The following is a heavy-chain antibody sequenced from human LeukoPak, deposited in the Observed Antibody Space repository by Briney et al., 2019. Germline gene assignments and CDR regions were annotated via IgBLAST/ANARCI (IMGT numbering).Heavy chain of an antibody. J-gene: IGHJ4*02. D-gene: IGHD3-10*01. CDR3: GGGFMVRGVNTHPFDY. Sequence: SETLSLTCTVSGGSISSYYWSWIRQPAGKGLEWIGRIYTSGSANYNPSLKSRVTMSVDTSKNQFSLKLSSVTAADTAVYYCGGGFMVRGVNTHPFDYWGQGTLVTVSS. CDR2: IYTSGSA. V-gene: IGHV4-4*07. CDR1: GGSISSYY.